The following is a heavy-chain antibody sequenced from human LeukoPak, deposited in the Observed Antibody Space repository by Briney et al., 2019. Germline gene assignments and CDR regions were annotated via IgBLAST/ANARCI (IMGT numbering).Heavy chain of an antibody. Sequence: SETLSLTCTVSGHSISSGYYWGWIRQPPGKGLEWIGSMYESGRTYYNPSLKSRVAISVDTSKNQFSLKLSSVTAADTAVYYCARAVGSGSFQTYYYYMDVWGKGTTVTISS. V-gene: IGHV4-38-2*02. D-gene: IGHD3-10*01. CDR3: ARAVGSGSFQTYYYYMDV. CDR1: GHSISSGYY. CDR2: MYESGRT. J-gene: IGHJ6*03.